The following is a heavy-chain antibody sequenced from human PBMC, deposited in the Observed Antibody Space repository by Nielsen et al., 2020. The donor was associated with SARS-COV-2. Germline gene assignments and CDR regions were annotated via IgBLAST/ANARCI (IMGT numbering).Heavy chain of an antibody. Sequence: SLKISCAASGFTFDDYAMHWVRQAPGKGLEWVSGISWNSGSIGYADSVKGRFTISRDNSKNTLYLQMNSLRAEDTAVYYCARDNEVGATLGAFDIWGQGTMVTVSS. CDR2: ISWNSGSI. D-gene: IGHD1-26*01. V-gene: IGHV3-9*01. J-gene: IGHJ3*02. CDR1: GFTFDDYA. CDR3: ARDNEVGATLGAFDI.